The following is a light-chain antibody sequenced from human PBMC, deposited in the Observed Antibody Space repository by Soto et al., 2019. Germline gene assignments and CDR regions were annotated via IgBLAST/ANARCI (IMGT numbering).Light chain of an antibody. J-gene: IGKJ1*01. CDR1: QSISSY. CDR2: AAS. V-gene: IGKV1-39*01. CDR3: QHSYSTPRT. Sequence: DIQMTQSPSSLSASVGDRVTITCRASQSISSYLNWYQQKPGKAPKLLIYAASSLQSGVPSRFRGSGSETNFTLTISSLQPEDFATYDSQHSYSTPRTFGQGTKVEIK.